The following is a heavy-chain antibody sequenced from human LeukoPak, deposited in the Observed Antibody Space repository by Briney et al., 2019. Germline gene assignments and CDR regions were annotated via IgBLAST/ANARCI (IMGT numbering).Heavy chain of an antibody. Sequence: ASVKVSCKASGYTFTSFHINWVRQAPGQGLEWMGWISAYNGNTNYAQKLQGRVTMTTDTSTSTAYMELRSLRSDDTAVYYCAREMGATSRYYYYMDVWGKGTTVTVSS. CDR3: AREMGATSRYYYYMDV. D-gene: IGHD1-26*01. V-gene: IGHV1-18*01. CDR1: GYTFTSFH. J-gene: IGHJ6*03. CDR2: ISAYNGNT.